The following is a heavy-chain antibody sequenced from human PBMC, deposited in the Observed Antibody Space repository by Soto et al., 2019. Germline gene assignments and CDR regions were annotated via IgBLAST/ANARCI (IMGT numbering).Heavy chain of an antibody. D-gene: IGHD4-17*01. Sequence: GGSLRLSCAASGFPFSNYGMHWVRQAPGKGLEWVAVIWYDGNNKYYADSVKGRFTISRDNSKNTLYLQMNSLRAEDTAVYYCARDRSMTTNAFDIWGQGTMVTVSS. CDR2: IWYDGNNK. V-gene: IGHV3-33*01. CDR3: ARDRSMTTNAFDI. CDR1: GFPFSNYG. J-gene: IGHJ3*02.